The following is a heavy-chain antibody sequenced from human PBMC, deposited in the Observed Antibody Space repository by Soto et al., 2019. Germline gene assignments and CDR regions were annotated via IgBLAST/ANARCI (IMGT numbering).Heavy chain of an antibody. CDR1: GFTFTSSA. V-gene: IGHV1-58*01. CDR3: AAAAPIAAAGPDSYYYYGMDV. J-gene: IGHJ6*02. CDR2: IVVGSGNT. D-gene: IGHD6-13*01. Sequence: WASVKVSCKASGFTFTSSAVQWVRQARGQRLEWIGWIVVGSGNTNYAQKFQERVTITRDMSTSTAYMELSSLRSEDTAVYYCAAAAPIAAAGPDSYYYYGMDVWGQGTTVTVSS.